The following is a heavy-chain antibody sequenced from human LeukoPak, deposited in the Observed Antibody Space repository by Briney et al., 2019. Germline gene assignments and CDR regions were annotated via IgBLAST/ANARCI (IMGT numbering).Heavy chain of an antibody. CDR3: ATSSGWYRFFDY. CDR1: GFTFSSYW. J-gene: IGHJ4*02. CDR2: IQQDGSEK. V-gene: IGHV3-7*02. Sequence: PGGSLRLSCAASGFTFSSYWMIWVRQAPGKGLEWVANIQQDGSEKYYVDSVKGRFTISRDNAKNSLYLQMNSLRAEDTAIYYCATSSGWYRFFDYWGQGTLVTVSS. D-gene: IGHD6-19*01.